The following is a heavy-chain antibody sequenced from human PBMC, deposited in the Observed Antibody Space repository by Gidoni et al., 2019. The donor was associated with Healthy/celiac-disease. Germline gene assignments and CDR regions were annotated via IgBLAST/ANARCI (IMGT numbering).Heavy chain of an antibody. J-gene: IGHJ4*02. D-gene: IGHD3-3*01. CDR1: GFTFSSYA. CDR2: ISGRGGST. Sequence: EVQLVESGGGLVQPGGSLRLSCAASGFTFSSYAMSWVRQAPGKGLGWVSAISGRGGSTYYADSVKGRFTISRDNSKNTLYLQMNSLRAEDTAVYYCAKNDDFWSGYPDYWGQGTLVTVSS. V-gene: IGHV3-23*04. CDR3: AKNDDFWSGYPDY.